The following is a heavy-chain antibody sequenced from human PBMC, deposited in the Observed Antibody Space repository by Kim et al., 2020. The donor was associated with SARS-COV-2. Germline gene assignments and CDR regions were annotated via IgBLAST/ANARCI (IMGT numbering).Heavy chain of an antibody. V-gene: IGHV1-3*01. J-gene: IGHJ6*02. D-gene: IGHD5-12*01. CDR3: ARDGWLQFYYYYYGMDV. Sequence: FQGRVTITRDTSASTGYMELSSLRSEDTAVYYCARDGWLQFYYYYYGMDVWGQGTTVTVSS.